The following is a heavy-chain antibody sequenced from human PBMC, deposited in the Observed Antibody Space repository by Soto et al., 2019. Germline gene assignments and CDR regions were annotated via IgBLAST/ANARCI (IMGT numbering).Heavy chain of an antibody. Sequence: PSETLSLTCPVSGFSISSSSYYWGWIRQPPGKGLEWIGSIYYSGSTYYNPSLKSRVTISVDTSKNQFSLKLSSVTAADTAVYYCARHQPHSNTYYDILTGYYYYYGMDVWGQGTTVTVSS. CDR2: IYYSGST. J-gene: IGHJ6*02. CDR1: GFSISSSSYY. D-gene: IGHD3-9*01. CDR3: ARHQPHSNTYYDILTGYYYYYGMDV. V-gene: IGHV4-39*01.